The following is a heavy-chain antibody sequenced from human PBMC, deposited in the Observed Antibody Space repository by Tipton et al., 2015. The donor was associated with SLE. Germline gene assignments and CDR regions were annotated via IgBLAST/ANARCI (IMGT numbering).Heavy chain of an antibody. CDR3: ARVYLRDLGYYGMDV. D-gene: IGHD2/OR15-2a*01. CDR1: GYTFTSYF. Sequence: QSGAEVKKPGASVKVSYKASGYTFTSYFMHWVRQVPGQGLELMGWIAPHSGGTVYAQKFQGRVTMTRDTSISTTYMELNNLRSDDTAIYYCARVYLRDLGYYGMDVWGQGTTVIVSS. V-gene: IGHV1-2*02. CDR2: IAPHSGGT. J-gene: IGHJ6*02.